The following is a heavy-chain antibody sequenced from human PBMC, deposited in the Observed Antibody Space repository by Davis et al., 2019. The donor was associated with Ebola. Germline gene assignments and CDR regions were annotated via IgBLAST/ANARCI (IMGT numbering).Heavy chain of an antibody. CDR2: ISYDGSYE. Sequence: GESLKISCAASGFTFNRFGVHWVRQAPGKGLEWVAVISYDGSYEEYADSVKGRFTISRDNSKNTLYLQMNSLRAEDTAVYYCAKDYDYDYYYYMDVWGNGTTVTVSS. CDR3: AKDYDYDYYYYMDV. CDR1: GFTFNRFG. D-gene: IGHD3-3*01. V-gene: IGHV3-30*18. J-gene: IGHJ6*03.